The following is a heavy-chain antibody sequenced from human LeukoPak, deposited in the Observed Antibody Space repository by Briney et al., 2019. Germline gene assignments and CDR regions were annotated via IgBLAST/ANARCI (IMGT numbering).Heavy chain of an antibody. J-gene: IGHJ4*02. Sequence: SVKVSCKASGGTFISYAISWVRQAPGQGLEWMGRIIPILGIANYAQKFQGRVTITADKSTSTAYMELSSLRSEDTAVYYCARLGYCSGGSCSPPDYWGQGTLVTVSS. CDR3: ARLGYCSGGSCSPPDY. CDR2: IIPILGIA. CDR1: GGTFISYA. D-gene: IGHD2-15*01. V-gene: IGHV1-69*04.